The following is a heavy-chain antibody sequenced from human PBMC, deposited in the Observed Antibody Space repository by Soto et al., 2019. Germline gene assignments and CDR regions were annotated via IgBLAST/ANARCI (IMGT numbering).Heavy chain of an antibody. J-gene: IGHJ4*02. CDR3: ARLTPGYSNGWFIDY. V-gene: IGHV4-59*08. CDR2: MYKTGST. CDR1: GGSISGYY. D-gene: IGHD6-19*01. Sequence: SETLSLTCTVSGGSISGYYWSWIRQPPGKGLEWIGYMYKTGSTVYNPSFNSRVTISVDTSKNQFSLKLSSVTAADTAVYYCARLTPGYSNGWFIDYWGQGTLVTVS.